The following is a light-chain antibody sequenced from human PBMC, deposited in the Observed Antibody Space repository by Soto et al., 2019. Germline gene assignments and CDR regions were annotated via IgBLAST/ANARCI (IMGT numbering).Light chain of an antibody. CDR1: SSDVGAYNF. Sequence: QSALTQPASVSGSPGQSITISCTGTSSDVGAYNFVSWYQLHPGEAPKLIIYEVTNRPSGVSERFSGSKSGNTASLTISGLQSEDETDYYCSSYTSISTVVFGTGTKVTVL. CDR3: SSYTSISTVV. J-gene: IGLJ1*01. V-gene: IGLV2-14*01. CDR2: EVT.